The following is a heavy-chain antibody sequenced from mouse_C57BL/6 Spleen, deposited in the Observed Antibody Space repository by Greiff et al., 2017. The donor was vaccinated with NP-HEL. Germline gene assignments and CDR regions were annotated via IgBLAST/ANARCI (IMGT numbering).Heavy chain of an antibody. CDR1: GFTFSSYG. CDR2: ISSGGSYT. D-gene: IGHD1-1*01. Sequence: EVHLVESGGDLVKPGGSLKLSCAASGFTFSSYGMSWVRQTPDKRLEWVATISSGGSYTYYPDSVKGRFTISRDNAKNTLYLQMSSLKSEDTAMYYCARHYYGSSYYYAMDYWGQGTSVTVSS. J-gene: IGHJ4*01. V-gene: IGHV5-6*01. CDR3: ARHYYGSSYYYAMDY.